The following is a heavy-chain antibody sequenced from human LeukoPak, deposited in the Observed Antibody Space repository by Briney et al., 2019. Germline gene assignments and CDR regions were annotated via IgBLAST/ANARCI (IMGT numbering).Heavy chain of an antibody. D-gene: IGHD3-22*01. J-gene: IGHJ4*02. Sequence: ASVKVSCKASGYTFTGYYMHWVRQAPGQGLEWMGWINPNSGGTNYAQKFQGRVTMTRDTSISTAYMELSGLRSDDTAVYYCAREGYDSSGYFPFGYWGQGTLVTVSS. V-gene: IGHV1-2*02. CDR1: GYTFTGYY. CDR2: INPNSGGT. CDR3: AREGYDSSGYFPFGY.